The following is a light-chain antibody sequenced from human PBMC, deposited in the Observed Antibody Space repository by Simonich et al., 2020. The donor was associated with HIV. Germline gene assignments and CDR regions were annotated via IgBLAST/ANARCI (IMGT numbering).Light chain of an antibody. CDR3: QQSYSTPYT. J-gene: IGKJ2*01. CDR2: YAS. Sequence: EIVLTQSPDFQSVTPNEKVTITCRASQSIGNNLHCYQQKPDQSPKLLIKYASQSISGVPSRFSGSGSGTDFTLTISSLQPEDFATYSCQQSYSTPYTFGQGTKLEIK. CDR1: QSIGNN. V-gene: IGKV6-21*02.